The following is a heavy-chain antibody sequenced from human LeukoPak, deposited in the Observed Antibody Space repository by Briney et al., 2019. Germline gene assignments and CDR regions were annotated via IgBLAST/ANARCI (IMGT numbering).Heavy chain of an antibody. CDR3: ARETTVTTEKTAGAFDI. CDR1: GYTFTSYG. CDR2: IIPIFGTA. V-gene: IGHV1-69*06. J-gene: IGHJ3*02. Sequence: GASVKVSCKASGYTFTSYGISWVRQAPGQGLEWMGGIIPIFGTANYAQKFQGRVTITADKSTSTAYMELSSLRPEDTAVYYCARETTVTTEKTAGAFDIWGQGTMVTVSS. D-gene: IGHD4-17*01.